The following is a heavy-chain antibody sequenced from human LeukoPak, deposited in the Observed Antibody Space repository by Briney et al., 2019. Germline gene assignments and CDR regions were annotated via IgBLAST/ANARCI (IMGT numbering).Heavy chain of an antibody. Sequence: GESLKISCKGSGYSFTSYWIGWVRQMPGKGLEWMGIIYPGDSDTRYSPSFQGQVTISADKSISTAYLQWSSLKASDTAMYYCARTVYSSSSYYYYGMDAWGQGTTVTVSS. CDR2: IYPGDSDT. CDR1: GYSFTSYW. CDR3: ARTVYSSSSYYYYGMDA. V-gene: IGHV5-51*01. J-gene: IGHJ6*02. D-gene: IGHD6-6*01.